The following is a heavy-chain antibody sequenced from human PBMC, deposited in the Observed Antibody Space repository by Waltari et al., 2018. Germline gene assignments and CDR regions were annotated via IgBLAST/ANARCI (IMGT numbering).Heavy chain of an antibody. Sequence: EVQLVQSGAEVKKPGATVKISCKASGYTFTDYYIHWVQQAPGKGLEWMGRVDPADSETIYAEKFQGRVTITADTSTDTAYMELSSLRSEDTAVYYCATVLTTVPTCWFDPWGQGTLVTVSS. CDR3: ATVLTTVPTCWFDP. V-gene: IGHV1-69-2*01. J-gene: IGHJ5*02. CDR1: GYTFTDYY. CDR2: VDPADSET. D-gene: IGHD4-4*01.